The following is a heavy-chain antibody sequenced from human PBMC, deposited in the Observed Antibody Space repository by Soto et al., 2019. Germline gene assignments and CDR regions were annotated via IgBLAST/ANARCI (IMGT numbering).Heavy chain of an antibody. D-gene: IGHD3-10*01. CDR3: ASNPSLLWFAESKGWFDP. J-gene: IGHJ5*02. CDR2: ISAYNGNT. V-gene: IGHV1-18*01. CDR1: GYTFTSYG. Sequence: GASVKVSCKASGYTFTSYGISWVRQAPGQWLEWMGWISAYNGNTNYAQKLQGRVTMTTDTSTSTAYMELRSLRSDDPAVYYCASNPSLLWFAESKGWFDPWGQGTLVTVSS.